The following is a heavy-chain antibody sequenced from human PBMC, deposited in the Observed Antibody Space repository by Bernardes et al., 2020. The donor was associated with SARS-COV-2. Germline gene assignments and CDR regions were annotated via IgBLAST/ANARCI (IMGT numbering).Heavy chain of an antibody. CDR2: IYRGVNT. CDR1: GFTVSGNY. J-gene: IGHJ1*01. D-gene: IGHD1-7*01. Sequence: GGSRRLSCVASGFTVSGNYMNWVRQAPGEGLEWVSSIYRGVNTYYPDSVKGRFTFSTDNSKNTLYLQLNRVRDEDTAVYFCARGRIGNYWLNGWGQGTLVTVPS. CDR3: ARGRIGNYWLNG. V-gene: IGHV3-66*01.